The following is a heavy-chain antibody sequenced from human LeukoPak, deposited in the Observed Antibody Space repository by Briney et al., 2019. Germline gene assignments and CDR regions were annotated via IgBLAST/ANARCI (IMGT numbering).Heavy chain of an antibody. CDR3: ARRRFRYYDYVWGSYRPNWFDP. CDR1: GYSFTSYY. Sequence: ASVKVSCKASGYSFTSYYMNWVRQAPGQGLEWMGTINPSGGSTSYAQKFQGRVTMTRDTSTSTVYLELSSLRSEDTAVYYCARRRFRYYDYVWGSYRPNWFDPWGQGTLVTVSS. D-gene: IGHD3-16*02. CDR2: INPSGGST. J-gene: IGHJ5*02. V-gene: IGHV1-46*01.